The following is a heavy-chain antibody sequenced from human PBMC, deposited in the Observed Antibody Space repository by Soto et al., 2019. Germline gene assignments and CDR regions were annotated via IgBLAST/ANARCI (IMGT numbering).Heavy chain of an antibody. D-gene: IGHD2-2*01. CDR3: AKDLFPWDIVVEGYMDV. J-gene: IGHJ6*03. Sequence: GGSLRLSCAASGFTFSSFAMSWVRQAPGKGLEWVSAISGSGGSTYYADSVKGRFTISRDNSKNTLYLQMNSLRAEDTAVYYCAKDLFPWDIVVEGYMDVWGQGTTVTVSS. V-gene: IGHV3-23*01. CDR1: GFTFSSFA. CDR2: ISGSGGST.